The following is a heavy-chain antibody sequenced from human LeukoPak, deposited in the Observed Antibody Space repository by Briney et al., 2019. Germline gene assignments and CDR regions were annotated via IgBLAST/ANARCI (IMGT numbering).Heavy chain of an antibody. CDR3: ARYKWNDGGLGFDS. J-gene: IGHJ4*02. Sequence: PGGSLRLSCAASGFTFSDYYVNWVRQAPGKGLEWVSYISSSGSTIYYADSVKGRFTMSRDNAKNSLYLQMNSLRAEDTAVYYCARYKWNDGGLGFDSWGQGTLVTVSS. CDR1: GFTFSDYY. V-gene: IGHV3-11*04. D-gene: IGHD1-20*01. CDR2: ISSSGSTI.